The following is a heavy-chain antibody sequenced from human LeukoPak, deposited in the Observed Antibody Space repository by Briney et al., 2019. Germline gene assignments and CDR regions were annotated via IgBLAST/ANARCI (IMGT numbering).Heavy chain of an antibody. CDR3: ARGEIVGATKLKIMPDY. CDR2: ISAYNGNT. Sequence: GASVKVSCKASGYTFTSYGISWVRQAPGQGLEWMGWISAYNGNTNYAQTLQDRVTMTTDTSTRTAYMELRSLKSDDTAVYYCARGEIVGATKLKIMPDYWGQGTLVTVSS. D-gene: IGHD1-26*01. J-gene: IGHJ4*02. V-gene: IGHV1-18*01. CDR1: GYTFTSYG.